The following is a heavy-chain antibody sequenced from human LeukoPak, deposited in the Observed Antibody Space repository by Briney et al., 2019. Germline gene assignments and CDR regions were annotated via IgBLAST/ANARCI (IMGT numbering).Heavy chain of an antibody. D-gene: IGHD3-10*01. V-gene: IGHV3-21*01. Sequence: PGGSLRLSCAASGLTFSDYRMNWVRQAPGKGLEWASFISRSGSYIFYADSVKGRFTISRDNAKNSLYLQMNSLRAEDTAVYYCAREKYGSGSYFQIPSWTFDYWGQGTLVTVSS. J-gene: IGHJ4*02. CDR3: AREKYGSGSYFQIPSWTFDY. CDR1: GLTFSDYR. CDR2: ISRSGSYI.